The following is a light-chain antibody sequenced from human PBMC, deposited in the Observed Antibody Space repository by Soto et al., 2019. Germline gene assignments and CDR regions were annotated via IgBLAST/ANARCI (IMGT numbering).Light chain of an antibody. CDR2: DDR. Sequence: SYELTQPPSVSVAPGQPARITCGGNNIGAKVVHWYQQKKPGQAPVLVVFDDRARPSTIPERFSGSNSGNTATLTISRVEAGDEADYYCQVWHSTSVRVFGGGTKLTVL. V-gene: IGLV3-21*02. J-gene: IGLJ2*01. CDR1: NIGAKV. CDR3: QVWHSTSVRV.